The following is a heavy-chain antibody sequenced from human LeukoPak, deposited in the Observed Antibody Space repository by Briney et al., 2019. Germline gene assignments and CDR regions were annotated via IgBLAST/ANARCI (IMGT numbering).Heavy chain of an antibody. CDR3: ARLAYCGGDCYSVDY. J-gene: IGHJ4*02. Sequence: PGGSLRLSCAASGFIFSSYSMNWVRQAPGKGLEWVSSISSYSSYIYYADSVKGRFTISRDNAKNTLYLQMNSLRAEDTAVYYCARLAYCGGDCYSVDYWGQGTLVTVSS. CDR2: ISSYSSYI. V-gene: IGHV3-21*01. D-gene: IGHD2-21*02. CDR1: GFIFSSYS.